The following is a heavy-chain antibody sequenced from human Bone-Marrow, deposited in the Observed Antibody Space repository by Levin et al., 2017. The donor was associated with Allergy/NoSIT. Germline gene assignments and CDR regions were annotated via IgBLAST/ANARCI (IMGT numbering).Heavy chain of an antibody. V-gene: IGHV3-64D*06. Sequence: GESLKISCSASGFTFSSYAMHWVRQAPGKGLEYVSAISSNGGSTYYADSVKGRFTISRDNSKNTLYLQMSSLRAEDTAVYYCVRGDFWSGGDYWGQGTLVTVSS. J-gene: IGHJ4*02. CDR2: ISSNGGST. D-gene: IGHD3-3*01. CDR1: GFTFSSYA. CDR3: VRGDFWSGGDY.